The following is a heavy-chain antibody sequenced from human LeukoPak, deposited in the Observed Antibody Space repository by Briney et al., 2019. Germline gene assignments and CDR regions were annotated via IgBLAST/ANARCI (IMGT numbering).Heavy chain of an antibody. CDR1: GYTFTSYG. CDR2: ISAYNGNT. CDR3: ARDRGRYSSSSWFDP. D-gene: IGHD6-6*01. Sequence: ASVKVSCKASGYTFTSYGTSWVRQAPGQGLEWMGWISAYNGNTNYAQELQGRVTMTTDTSTSTAYMELRSLRSDDTAVYYCARDRGRYSSSSWFDPWGQGTLVTVSS. J-gene: IGHJ5*02. V-gene: IGHV1-18*01.